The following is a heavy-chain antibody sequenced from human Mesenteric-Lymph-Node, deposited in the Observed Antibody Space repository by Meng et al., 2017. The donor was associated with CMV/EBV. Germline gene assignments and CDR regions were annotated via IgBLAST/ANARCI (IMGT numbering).Heavy chain of an antibody. CDR2: TYYSGST. J-gene: IGHJ4*02. Sequence: SETLSLTCTVSGGSVSSGSYYWSWIRQPPGKGLEWIGYTYYSGSTNYNPSLKSRVTISVDTSKNQFSLKLSSVTAADTAVYYCAREGLGIAAAGTDYWGQGTLVTVSS. V-gene: IGHV4-61*01. CDR1: GGSVSSGSYY. D-gene: IGHD6-13*01. CDR3: AREGLGIAAAGTDY.